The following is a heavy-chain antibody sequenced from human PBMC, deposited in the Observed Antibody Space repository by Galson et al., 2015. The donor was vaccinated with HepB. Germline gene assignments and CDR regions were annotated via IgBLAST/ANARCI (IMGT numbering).Heavy chain of an antibody. CDR1: GFTFSEHY. D-gene: IGHD3-22*01. Sequence: SLRLSCAASGFTFSEHYIDWVRQAPGKGLEWVGRSRNKANSYSTQYAASVKGRFTISRDDSKNSLYQQMNSLKTEDTAVYYCARDRYYYDSSAYYYGALDIWGQGKMVTVSS. CDR2: SRNKANSYST. V-gene: IGHV3-72*01. CDR3: ARDRYYYDSSAYYYGALDI. J-gene: IGHJ3*02.